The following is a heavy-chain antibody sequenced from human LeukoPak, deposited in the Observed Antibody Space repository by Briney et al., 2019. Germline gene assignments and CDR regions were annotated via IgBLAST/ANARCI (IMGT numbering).Heavy chain of an antibody. CDR3: QGYYGSGSYYPLDY. J-gene: IGHJ4*02. CDR1: GFTFSDYY. D-gene: IGHD3-10*01. CDR2: ISSSGSTI. V-gene: IGHV3-11*01. Sequence: PGGSLRLSSAASGFTFSDYYMSWIRQAPGKGLEWVSYISSSGSTIYYADSVKGRFTISRDNAKNSLYLQMNSLRAEDTAVYYCQGYYGSGSYYPLDYWGQGTLVTVSS.